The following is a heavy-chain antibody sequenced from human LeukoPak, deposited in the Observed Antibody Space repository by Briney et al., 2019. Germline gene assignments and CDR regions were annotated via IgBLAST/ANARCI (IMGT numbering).Heavy chain of an antibody. Sequence: TWASVKVSCKASGYTFSYRYLHWVRQAPGQALEWMGWITPFNGNTKYAQMFQDRVTFTRDMSMNTAYMELSSLRSEDTAMYYCAIGSHSGSYLDFQHWGQGTLVTVSS. V-gene: IGHV1-45*02. CDR2: ITPFNGNT. J-gene: IGHJ1*01. D-gene: IGHD1-26*01. CDR1: GYTFSYRY. CDR3: AIGSHSGSYLDFQH.